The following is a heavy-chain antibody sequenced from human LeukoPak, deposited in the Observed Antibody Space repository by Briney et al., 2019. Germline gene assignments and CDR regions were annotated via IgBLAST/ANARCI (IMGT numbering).Heavy chain of an antibody. CDR3: ARITAGRDGYN. CDR2: ISSSSSYI. D-gene: IGHD5-24*01. Sequence: GGSLGLSCAASGFTFSSYSMNWVRQAPGKGLEWVSSISSSSSYIYYADSVKGRFTISRDNAKNSLYLQMNSLRAEDTAVYYCARITAGRDGYNWGQGTLVTVSS. V-gene: IGHV3-21*01. CDR1: GFTFSSYS. J-gene: IGHJ4*02.